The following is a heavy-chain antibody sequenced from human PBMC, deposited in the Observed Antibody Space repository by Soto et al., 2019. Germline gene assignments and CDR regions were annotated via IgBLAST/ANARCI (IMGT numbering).Heavy chain of an antibody. CDR2: INNAGST. J-gene: IGHJ6*02. V-gene: IGHV3-66*01. Sequence: EVQLVESGGTLVQPGGSLKLSCAASGFDASFNFMTWVRQAPGKGLEWVTAINNAGSTFYADSVKGRFSISRDDSKNTLYLQMNSLRVEDTAMYYCVRENYYYGMDVWGQGTAVTVSS. CDR1: GFDASFNF. CDR3: VRENYYYGMDV.